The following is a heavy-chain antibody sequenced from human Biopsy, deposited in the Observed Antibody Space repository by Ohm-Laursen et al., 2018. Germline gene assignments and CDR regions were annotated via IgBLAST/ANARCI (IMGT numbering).Heavy chain of an antibody. CDR2: INHSGST. D-gene: IGHD3-22*01. CDR1: GGSFSGYY. CDR3: ARAVDYYDPYYYYGMDV. J-gene: IGHJ6*02. V-gene: IGHV4-34*01. Sequence: SDTLSLTCAVYGGSFSGYYWSWIRQTPGKGLQWTGEINHSGSTNYNPSLKSRVTISVDTSKNQFSLKLTSVAAADTAVYYCARAVDYYDPYYYYGMDVWGQGTTVTVSS.